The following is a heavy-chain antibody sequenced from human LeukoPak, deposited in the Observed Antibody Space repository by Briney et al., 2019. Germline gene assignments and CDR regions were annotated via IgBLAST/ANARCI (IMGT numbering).Heavy chain of an antibody. V-gene: IGHV3-11*01. CDR3: TTLVGSPKYSSSGNAG. CDR2: ISRSGSTK. D-gene: IGHD6-13*01. Sequence: GGSLRLSCAASGFTFSDYNMTWTRQAPGKGLEWVSSISRSGSTKYYADSVKGRFTISRDNAKNSLFLQMNSLKTEDTAVYYCTTLVGSPKYSSSGNAGWGQGTLVTVSS. CDR1: GFTFSDYN. J-gene: IGHJ4*02.